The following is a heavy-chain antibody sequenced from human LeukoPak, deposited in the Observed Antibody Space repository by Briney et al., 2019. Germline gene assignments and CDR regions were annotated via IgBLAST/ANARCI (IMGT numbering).Heavy chain of an antibody. CDR3: ATRPEYNWNDGSAFDI. V-gene: IGHV1-69*13. J-gene: IGHJ3*02. Sequence: GASVKVSCKASGGTCSSYAISWVRQAPGQGLEWMGGIIPIFGTANYAQKFQGRVTITADESTSTAYMELSSLRSEDTAVYYCATRPEYNWNDGSAFDIWGQGTMVTVSS. D-gene: IGHD1-20*01. CDR2: IIPIFGTA. CDR1: GGTCSSYA.